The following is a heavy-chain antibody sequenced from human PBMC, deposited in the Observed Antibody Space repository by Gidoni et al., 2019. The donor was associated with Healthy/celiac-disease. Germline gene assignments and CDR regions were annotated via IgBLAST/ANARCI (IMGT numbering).Heavy chain of an antibody. V-gene: IGHV4-39*01. D-gene: IGHD2-8*02. CDR1: GGSISSSSYY. J-gene: IGHJ4*02. Sequence: QLQLQESGPGLVKPSEYLSLTCTVSGGSISSSSYYWGWIRQPPGKGLEWIVSIYYSGSTYYNPSLNVRFTISVDTSKNQFSLKLRSVTAADTAVYYCAVPLGYCTGGGCCDYWGQGTLVTVSS. CDR3: AVPLGYCTGGGCCDY. CDR2: IYYSGST.